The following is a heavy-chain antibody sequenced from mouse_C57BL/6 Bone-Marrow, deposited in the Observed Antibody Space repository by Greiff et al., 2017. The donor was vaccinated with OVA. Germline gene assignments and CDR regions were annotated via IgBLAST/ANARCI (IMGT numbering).Heavy chain of an antibody. Sequence: EVQVVESGGGLVQPKGSLKLSCAASGFSFNTYAMNWVRQAPGKGLEWVARIRSKSNNYATYYADSVKDRFTISRDDSESMLYLQMNNLKTEDTAMYYCVRGDYDSSFAYWGQGTLVTVSA. D-gene: IGHD2-4*01. CDR3: VRGDYDSSFAY. CDR1: GFSFNTYA. V-gene: IGHV10-1*01. CDR2: IRSKSNNYAT. J-gene: IGHJ3*01.